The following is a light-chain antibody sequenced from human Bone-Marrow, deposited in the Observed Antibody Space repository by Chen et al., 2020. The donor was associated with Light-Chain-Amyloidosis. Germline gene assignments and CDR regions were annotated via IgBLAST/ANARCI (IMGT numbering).Light chain of an antibody. CDR1: DLPTKY. CDR2: RDT. Sequence: SYELTQPPSVSVSPGQTARITCSGDDLPTKYAYWYQQKPGQAPVLVLHRDTERPSGISVRFSGSSPATTATLTISRVQAEDEADYHCQSADRSGTYEVIFGGGTKLPV. V-gene: IGLV3-25*03. J-gene: IGLJ2*01. CDR3: QSADRSGTYEVI.